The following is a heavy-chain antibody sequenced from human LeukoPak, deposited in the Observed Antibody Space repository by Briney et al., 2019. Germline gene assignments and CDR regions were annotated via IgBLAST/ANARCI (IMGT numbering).Heavy chain of an antibody. CDR1: GFTFSSFW. J-gene: IGHJ4*02. CDR2: IKEDGSQK. V-gene: IGHV3-7*03. CDR3: ARRYFDY. Sequence: PGGSLRLSCAASGFTFSSFWMTWVRQAPGKGLEWVANIKEDGSQKYYVDSVKGRFTISRDNAKNSLFLQTNSLRVDDTAVYYCARRYFDYWGQGTLVTVSS.